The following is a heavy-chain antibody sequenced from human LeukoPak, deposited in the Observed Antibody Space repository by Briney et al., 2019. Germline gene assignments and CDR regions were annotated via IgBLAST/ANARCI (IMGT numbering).Heavy chain of an antibody. CDR2: ILSDGSKE. CDR1: GFTFSSYG. J-gene: IGHJ6*03. V-gene: IGHV3-33*01. Sequence: PGGSLRLSCAASGFTFSSYGMHWVRQAPGKGLEWVAVILSDGSKEFYTDSVKGRFTISRDNSKNTLYLQMNSLRAEDTAVYYCTTEESVRVLINYYYYMDVWGKGTTVTVSS. D-gene: IGHD2-2*01. CDR3: TTEESVRVLINYYYYMDV.